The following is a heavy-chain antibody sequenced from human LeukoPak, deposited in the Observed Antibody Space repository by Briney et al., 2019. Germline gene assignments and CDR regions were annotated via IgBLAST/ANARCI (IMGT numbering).Heavy chain of an antibody. D-gene: IGHD6-13*01. CDR1: GGTFRSYA. J-gene: IGHJ6*03. CDR2: IIPIFGTA. Sequence: SVKVSCKTSGGTFRSYAISWVRQAPGQGLEWMGGIIPIFGTANYAQKFQGRVTITADESTSAAYMELRSLRSEDTAVYYCATQGAATGGYYYMDVWGKGTTVTVSS. V-gene: IGHV1-69*13. CDR3: ATQGAATGGYYYMDV.